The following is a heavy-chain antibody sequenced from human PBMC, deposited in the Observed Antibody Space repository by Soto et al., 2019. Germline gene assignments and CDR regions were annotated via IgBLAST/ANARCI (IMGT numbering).Heavy chain of an antibody. CDR1: GFSFNRYW. V-gene: IGHV3-7*01. D-gene: IGHD2-21*01. Sequence: GSLRLSCTASGFSFNRYWMSWVRQSPGKGLEQVANINKDGSGKYYVDSVKGRFTISRDNAKNSLFLQMNNLRAEDRAVYYCAREAPIALLDYWCQGTVVTVSS. CDR3: AREAPIALLDY. J-gene: IGHJ4*02. CDR2: INKDGSGK.